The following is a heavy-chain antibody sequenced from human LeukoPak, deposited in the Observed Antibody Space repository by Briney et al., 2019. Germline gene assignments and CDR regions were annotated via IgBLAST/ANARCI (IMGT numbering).Heavy chain of an antibody. CDR2: ISSSSSTI. V-gene: IGHV3-48*01. Sequence: PGGSLRLSCAASGFTFSSYSMNWVRQAPGKGLEWVSYISSSSSTIYYADSVKGRFTISRDNAKNSLYLQMNSLRAEDTAVYYCARERAYDFDYWGQGTLVTVSS. D-gene: IGHD3-16*01. J-gene: IGHJ4*02. CDR3: ARERAYDFDY. CDR1: GFTFSSYS.